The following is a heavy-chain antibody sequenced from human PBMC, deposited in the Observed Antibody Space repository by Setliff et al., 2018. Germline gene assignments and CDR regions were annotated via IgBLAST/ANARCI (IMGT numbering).Heavy chain of an antibody. CDR2: IYYRGST. J-gene: IGHJ3*02. CDR1: GGSISSTSYY. Sequence: SETLSLTCTVSGGSISSTSYYWAWIRQPPGKGLEWTGSIYYRGSTFIYPSLGSRVTISADTSKNQFSLKLTSVTAADTAMYYCAGVYGENDLPDIWGQGTMVTVSS. V-gene: IGHV4-39*07. D-gene: IGHD4-17*01. CDR3: AGVYGENDLPDI.